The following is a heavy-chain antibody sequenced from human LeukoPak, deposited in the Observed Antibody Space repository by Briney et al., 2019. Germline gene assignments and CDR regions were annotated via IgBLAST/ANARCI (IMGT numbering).Heavy chain of an antibody. Sequence: GGSLRLSCTASGFIFDDYVMNWVRQVPGKGLEWVSLITGDGHTTYYADSVKGRFTVSRDNSKNSLYLLMNSLRTADTAFYYCAKGRFGDRTAPSDFWGQGTLVTVSS. V-gene: IGHV3-43*02. CDR2: ITGDGHTT. D-gene: IGHD3-10*01. CDR1: GFIFDDYV. CDR3: AKGRFGDRTAPSDF. J-gene: IGHJ4*02.